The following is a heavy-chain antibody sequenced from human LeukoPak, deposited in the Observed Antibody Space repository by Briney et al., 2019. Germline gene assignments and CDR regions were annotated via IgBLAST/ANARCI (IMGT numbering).Heavy chain of an antibody. Sequence: SETLSLTCTVPGGSISSYYWSWIRQPPGKGLEWIGYIYYSGSTNYNPSLKSRVTISVDTSKNQFSLKLSSVTAADTAVYYCASLYGDYVGLAYWGQGTLVTVSS. D-gene: IGHD4-17*01. V-gene: IGHV4-59*01. J-gene: IGHJ4*02. CDR3: ASLYGDYVGLAY. CDR2: IYYSGST. CDR1: GGSISSYY.